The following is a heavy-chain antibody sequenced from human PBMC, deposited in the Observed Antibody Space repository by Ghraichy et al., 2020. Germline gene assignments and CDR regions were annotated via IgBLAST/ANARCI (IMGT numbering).Heavy chain of an antibody. CDR2: ISYDGTIT. CDR3: AKGRSYCANGACQASGALAV. V-gene: IGHV3-30-3*01. J-gene: IGHJ6*02. D-gene: IGHD2-8*01. CDR1: GLMFSPNT. Sequence: GGSLRLSCVASGLMFSPNTMNWVRQAPYKGLEWVAAISYDGTITYFADSVKGRFTISRDNSESTLFLQMNSLRAEDTALYYCAKGRSYCANGACQASGALAVCAQGTTVTVS.